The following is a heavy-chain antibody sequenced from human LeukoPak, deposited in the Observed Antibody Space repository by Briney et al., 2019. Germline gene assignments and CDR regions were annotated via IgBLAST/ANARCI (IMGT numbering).Heavy chain of an antibody. J-gene: IGHJ4*02. V-gene: IGHV1-2*04. CDR2: INPNSGGT. D-gene: IGHD1-26*01. CDR3: ARAGRVQEVVDY. Sequence: ASVKVSCKASGYTFTGYYMHWVRQAPGQGLEWMGWINPNSGGTNYAQKFQGWVTMTKDTSISTAYMELSRLRSDDTAVYYCARAGRVQEVVDYWGQGTLVTVSS. CDR1: GYTFTGYY.